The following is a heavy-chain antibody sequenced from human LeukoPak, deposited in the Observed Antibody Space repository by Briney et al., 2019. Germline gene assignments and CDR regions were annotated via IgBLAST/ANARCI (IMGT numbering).Heavy chain of an antibody. D-gene: IGHD1-1*01. V-gene: IGHV4-59*01. CDR1: GGSISKYY. Sequence: SETLSLTCTVSGGSISKYYWSWIRQPPGEGLEWIGYISNGGTTKYNPSLKSRVTISVDTSNIQLSLRLSSVTAADTAVYHCVRLQPNTGEWAFDIWGQGTMVSVSS. CDR2: ISNGGTT. CDR3: VRLQPNTGEWAFDI. J-gene: IGHJ3*02.